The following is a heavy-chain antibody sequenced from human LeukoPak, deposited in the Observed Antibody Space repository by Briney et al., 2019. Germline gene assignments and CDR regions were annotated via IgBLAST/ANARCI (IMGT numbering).Heavy chain of an antibody. CDR1: GYTFTSYG. D-gene: IGHD2-2*01. CDR2: ISAYNGNT. J-gene: IGHJ4*02. V-gene: IGHV1-18*01. CDR3: AREYCSSTSCYFLDY. Sequence: WASVKVSCKASGYTFTSYGISWVRQAPGQGLEWMGWISAYNGNTNYAQKLQGRVTMTTDTSTSTAYMELRSLRSDDTAVYYCAREYCSSTSCYFLDYWGQGTLVTVSS.